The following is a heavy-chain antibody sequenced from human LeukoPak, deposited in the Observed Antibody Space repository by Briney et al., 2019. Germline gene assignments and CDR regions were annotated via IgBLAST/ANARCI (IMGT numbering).Heavy chain of an antibody. V-gene: IGHV3-53*01. D-gene: IGHD3-22*01. CDR2: IYSGGST. J-gene: IGHJ3*02. CDR1: GFTVTSNY. CDR3: ARYDSSGYFDAFDI. Sequence: GGSLRLSCAASGFTVTSNYMSWVRQAPGKGMEWLSVIYSGGSTYYADSVKGRFTISRDNSKNTLYLQINSLRAEDTAVYYCARYDSSGYFDAFDIWGQGTMVTVSS.